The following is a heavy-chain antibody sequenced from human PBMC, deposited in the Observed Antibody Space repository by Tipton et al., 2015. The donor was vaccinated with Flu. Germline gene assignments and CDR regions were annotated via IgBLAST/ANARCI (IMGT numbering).Heavy chain of an antibody. Sequence: SGFTFSSYAMHWVRQAPGKGLEWVAVISSDGSNKYYADSVKGRFTISRDNSKNTLYLQMNSLRAEDTAVYYCARPKQQLVLFSWFDPWGQGTLVTVSS. CDR2: ISSDGSNK. CDR1: GFTFSSYA. V-gene: IGHV3-30*11. D-gene: IGHD6-13*01. CDR3: ARPKQQLVLFSWFDP. J-gene: IGHJ5*02.